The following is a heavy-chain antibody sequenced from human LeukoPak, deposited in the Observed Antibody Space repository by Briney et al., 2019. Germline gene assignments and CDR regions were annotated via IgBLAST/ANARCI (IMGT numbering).Heavy chain of an antibody. CDR2: IYYSGST. D-gene: IGHD2-2*01. J-gene: IGHJ3*02. CDR1: GGSISSSSYY. Sequence: KASETLSLTCTVSGGSISSSSYYWGWIRQPPGKGLEWIGSIYYSGSTYYNPSLKSRVAISVDTSKNQFSLKLSSVTAADTAVYYCARKRGDQLPRIFDIWGQGTMVTVSS. CDR3: ARKRGDQLPRIFDI. V-gene: IGHV4-39*01.